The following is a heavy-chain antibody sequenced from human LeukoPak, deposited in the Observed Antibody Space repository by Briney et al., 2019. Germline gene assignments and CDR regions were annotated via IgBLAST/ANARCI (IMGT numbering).Heavy chain of an antibody. CDR1: GFTFSSYA. Sequence: PGGSLRLSCAASGFTFSSYAMHWVRQAPGKGLEWVAVISYDGSNKYYADSVKGRFTISGDNSKNTLYLQMNSLRAEDTAVYYCARTVYGDLYYFDYWGQGTLVTVSS. CDR3: ARTVYGDLYYFDY. V-gene: IGHV3-30*04. J-gene: IGHJ4*02. CDR2: ISYDGSNK. D-gene: IGHD4-17*01.